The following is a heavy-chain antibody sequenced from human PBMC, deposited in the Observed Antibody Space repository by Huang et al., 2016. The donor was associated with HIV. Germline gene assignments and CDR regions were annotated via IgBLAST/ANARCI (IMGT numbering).Heavy chain of an antibody. D-gene: IGHD6-6*01. CDR1: GYTFTDSN. CDR3: ARDWSFGSSTSPAD. J-gene: IGHJ4*02. V-gene: IGHV1-2*02. Sequence: QVQLVQSGAEVKNPGASVRVSCKASGYTFTDSNIHWVRQAPGQGLEWKGWINAKRGGTSYAQRVQGRITMTRDTTISTVHMDLRRIQSDDTAVYFCARDWSFGSSTSPADWGQGTLVTVSS. CDR2: INAKRGGT.